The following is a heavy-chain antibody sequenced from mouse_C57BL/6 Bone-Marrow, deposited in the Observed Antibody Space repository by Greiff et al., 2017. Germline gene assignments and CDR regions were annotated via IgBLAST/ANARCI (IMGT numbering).Heavy chain of an antibody. D-gene: IGHD1-1*01. CDR1: GYTFTSYW. V-gene: IGHV1-72*01. CDR3: ARCRYYYGSEGYAMDY. J-gene: IGHJ4*01. Sequence: QVQLQQPGAELVKPGASVKLSCKASGYTFTSYWMHWVKQRPGRGLEWIGRIDPNSGGTKSNEKFKCKATLTVDKPSSTAYMQLSSLASEESAVYYCARCRYYYGSEGYAMDYWGQGTSVTVSS. CDR2: IDPNSGGT.